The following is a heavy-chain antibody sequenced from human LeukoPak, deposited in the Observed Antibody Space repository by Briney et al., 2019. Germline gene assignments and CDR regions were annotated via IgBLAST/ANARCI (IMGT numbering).Heavy chain of an antibody. CDR1: GFTFSNYA. CDR2: ISGGGGYTST. J-gene: IGHJ6*02. Sequence: GGSLRLSCAASGFTFSNYAMTWVRQAPGKGLEWVSAISGGGGYTSTYYADSVKGRFTISRDNSKNTLYLQMNSLRAEDTAVYYCAKPPPDNYQYYYGMDDWGLGTTVTVSS. V-gene: IGHV3-23*01. CDR3: AKPPPDNYQYYYGMDD.